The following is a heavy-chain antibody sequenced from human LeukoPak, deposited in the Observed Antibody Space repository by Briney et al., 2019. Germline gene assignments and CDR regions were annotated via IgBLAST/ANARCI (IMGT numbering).Heavy chain of an antibody. CDR2: ISGSGDT. CDR3: ARDSLVRGVRAKVLDY. J-gene: IGHJ4*02. V-gene: IGHV3-23*01. CDR1: GFTFSSYA. Sequence: PGGSLRLSCAASGFTFSSYAMGWVRQAPGKGLEWVSAISGSGDTYYADSVKGRFTISRDNSKNTLYLQMNSLRAEDTAVYYWARDSLVRGVRAKVLDYGGQGTLVSVS. D-gene: IGHD3-10*01.